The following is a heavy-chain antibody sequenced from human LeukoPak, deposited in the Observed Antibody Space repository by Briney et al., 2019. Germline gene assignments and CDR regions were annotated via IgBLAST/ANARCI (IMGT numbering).Heavy chain of an antibody. CDR1: GGSTSSSSYY. V-gene: IGHV4-39*01. Sequence: PSETLSLTCTVSGGSTSSSSYYWGCIRPPPGKGLGWIGSIYYSGRTSYHPSLNSRVSISVDTSKNQFSMMLSSVTAADLAVSFWARRISDGSSGWYETSYFGYWGQGTLVTVSS. CDR2: IYYSGRT. D-gene: IGHD6-19*01. CDR3: ARRISDGSSGWYETSYFGY. J-gene: IGHJ4*02.